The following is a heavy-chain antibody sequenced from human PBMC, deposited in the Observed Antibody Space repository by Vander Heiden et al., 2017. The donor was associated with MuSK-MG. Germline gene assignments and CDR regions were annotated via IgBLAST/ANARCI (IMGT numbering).Heavy chain of an antibody. CDR1: GFSLSTSGVG. D-gene: IGHD3-22*01. J-gene: IGHJ5*02. V-gene: IGHV2-5*02. CDR2: IYWDDDK. Sequence: QITLKESGPTLVKPTQTLTLTCTFSGFSLSTSGVGVGWLRQPPGKALEWLALIYWDDDKRYSPSLKSRLTITKDTSNSQVVLTMTNMDPVDTATYYCAHKKGSSNYYNWFDPWGQGTLVTVSS. CDR3: AHKKGSSNYYNWFDP.